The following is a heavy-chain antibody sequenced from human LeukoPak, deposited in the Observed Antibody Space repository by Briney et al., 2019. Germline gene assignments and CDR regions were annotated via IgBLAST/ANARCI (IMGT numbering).Heavy chain of an antibody. D-gene: IGHD3-16*02. CDR2: IIPIFGIE. CDR1: GGAFTSYA. V-gene: IGHV1-69*13. J-gene: IGHJ4*02. CDR3: ARALYYDYVWGSYHLYYFDY. Sequence: ASVKVSCKAAGGAFTSYALSCVRHAHAQGLEWRGGIIPIFGIEDYAQKYQGRVTISADESTSTAYMELSSRRSEDTAVYYSARALYYDYVWGSYHLYYFDYWGQGTLVTVSS.